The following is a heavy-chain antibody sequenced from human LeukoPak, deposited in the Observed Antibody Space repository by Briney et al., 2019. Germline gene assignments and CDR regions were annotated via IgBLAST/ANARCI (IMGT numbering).Heavy chain of an antibody. CDR1: GFTFSSYG. CDR2: ISYDGSNK. Sequence: PGGSLRLSCAASGFTFSSYGMHWVRQAPGKGLEWVAVISYDGSNKYYADSVKGRFTISRDNSKNTLYLQMNSLRAEDTAVYYCAKDAERDPLRGYGDYWGQGTLVTVSS. D-gene: IGHD5-18*01. CDR3: AKDAERDPLRGYGDY. V-gene: IGHV3-30*18. J-gene: IGHJ4*02.